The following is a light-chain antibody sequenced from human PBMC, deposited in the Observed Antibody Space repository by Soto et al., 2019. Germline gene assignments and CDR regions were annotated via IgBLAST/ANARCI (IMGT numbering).Light chain of an antibody. V-gene: IGLV2-14*01. J-gene: IGLJ2*01. CDR1: SSDVGGYDY. Sequence: QSALTQPASASGSPGQSITISCTGTSSDVGGYDYVSWYQQHPGKAPKLLIFDVSKRPSGVSYRFSGSKSGNTASLTISGLQAEDEADYYSSSYASSITLVFGGGTKLTVL. CDR3: SSYASSITLV. CDR2: DVS.